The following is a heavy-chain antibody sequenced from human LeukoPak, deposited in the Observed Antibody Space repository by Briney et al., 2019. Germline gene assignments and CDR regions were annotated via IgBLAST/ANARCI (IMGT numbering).Heavy chain of an antibody. Sequence: SVTVSCKASGPSFNAYYMHWVRQAPGQGLEWMGRIEAKSGGTHYPQKFQGRVTMTRDTSISTAYMELTRLGPDDTAVYFCARGLTYGSGRFFYYSMDVCGRGTTVIVSS. CDR3: ARGLTYGSGRFFYYSMDV. D-gene: IGHD3-10*01. CDR1: GPSFNAYY. CDR2: IEAKSGGT. J-gene: IGHJ6*03. V-gene: IGHV1-2*06.